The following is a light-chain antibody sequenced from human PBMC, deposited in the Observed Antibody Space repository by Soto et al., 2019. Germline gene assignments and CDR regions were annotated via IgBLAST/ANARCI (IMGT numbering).Light chain of an antibody. Sequence: QSVLNHPPSASGSPGQSVTISCTGTRNDIGAYEFVSWYQHHPGKAPKLIIYEVVQRPSGVPDRFSGSKSGNTASLTVSGLQAADEADYYCKSYAGSNTYVFGTGTKVTVL. CDR1: RNDIGAYEF. CDR2: EVV. CDR3: KSYAGSNTYV. V-gene: IGLV2-8*01. J-gene: IGLJ1*01.